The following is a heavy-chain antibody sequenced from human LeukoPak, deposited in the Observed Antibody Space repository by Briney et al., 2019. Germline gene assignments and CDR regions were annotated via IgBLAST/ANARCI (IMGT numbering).Heavy chain of an antibody. D-gene: IGHD6-13*01. V-gene: IGHV3-21*01. CDR3: TRDPPFSSFDH. CDR1: GFPFSSHT. Sequence: GGSLKLSCAASGFPFSSHTMNWVRQAPGKGLEWVSSIGGTNGYSFYAHSLKGRFTISRDNAKNSLSLLMNNLRAEDTAVYYCTRDPPFSSFDHWGQGILVTVSS. J-gene: IGHJ4*02. CDR2: IGGTNGYS.